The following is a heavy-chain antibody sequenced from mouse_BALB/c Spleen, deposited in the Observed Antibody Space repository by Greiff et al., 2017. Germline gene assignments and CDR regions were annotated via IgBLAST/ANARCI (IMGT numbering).Heavy chain of an antibody. CDR2: INPYNDGT. J-gene: IGHJ1*01. V-gene: IGHV1-14*01. D-gene: IGHD2-4*01. Sequence: VQLQQSGPELVKPGASVKMSCKASGYTFTSYVMHWVKQKPGQGLEWIGYINPYNDGTKYNEKFKGKATLTSDKSSSTAYMELSSLTSEDSAVYYCARGITTGGWYFDVWGAGTTVTVSS. CDR1: GYTFTSYV. CDR3: ARGITTGGWYFDV.